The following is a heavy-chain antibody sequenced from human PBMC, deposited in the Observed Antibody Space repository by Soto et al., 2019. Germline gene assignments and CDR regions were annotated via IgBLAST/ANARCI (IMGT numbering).Heavy chain of an antibody. CDR3: AAGGLEEWPQLVRGPNWFDP. D-gene: IGHD6-13*01. CDR1: GGSFSGYY. J-gene: IGHJ5*02. V-gene: IGHV4-34*01. Sequence: QVQLQQWGAGLLKPSETLSLTCAVYGGSFSGYYWSWIRQPPGKGLEWIGEINHSGSTNYNPSLKGLVNQSVDTSKNQFSRELSAVTAADTAVYYCAAGGLEEWPQLVRGPNWFDPWGQGTLVTVSS. CDR2: INHSGST.